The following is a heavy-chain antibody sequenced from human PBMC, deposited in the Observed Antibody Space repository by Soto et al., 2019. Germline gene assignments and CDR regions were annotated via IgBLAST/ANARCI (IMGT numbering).Heavy chain of an antibody. CDR3: AKCVSYCLGSSCTPEAFDV. V-gene: IGHV3-30*18. CDR1: GFSFSDSG. Sequence: QVHLVESGGGVVQPGMSLRLSCVASGFSFSDSGMHWVRQAPGKGLEWVAAISYDGSNTYYADSVNDRFTISRDNSKKTLYVQRNSVRAEDNAVYYCAKCVSYCLGSSCTPEAFDVWGQGTVVSVSS. CDR2: ISYDGSNT. J-gene: IGHJ3*01. D-gene: IGHD6-13*01.